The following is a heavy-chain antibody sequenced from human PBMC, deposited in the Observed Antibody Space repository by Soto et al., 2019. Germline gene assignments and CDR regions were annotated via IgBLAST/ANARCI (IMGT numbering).Heavy chain of an antibody. CDR1: GYTCTSYG. D-gene: IGHD1-26*01. CDR2: ISSYNGNT. Sequence: QVKLVQSGAEVKKPGASVKVSCKASGYTCTSYGISWVRQAPGQVLEWMGWISSYNGNTKYAQKLQGKITMTTDTSTSTAYMELRSLRSDDTAVYYCARDASVGLNDYWGQGTLVTVSS. J-gene: IGHJ4*02. CDR3: ARDASVGLNDY. V-gene: IGHV1-18*01.